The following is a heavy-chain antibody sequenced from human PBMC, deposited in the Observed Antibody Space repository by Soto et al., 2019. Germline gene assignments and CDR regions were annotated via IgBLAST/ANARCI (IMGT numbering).Heavy chain of an antibody. CDR1: GYTFTSYG. D-gene: IGHD2-21*02. Sequence: ASVKVSCKASGYTFTSYGISWVRQAPGQGLEWMGWISAYNGNTNYAQKLQGRVTMTTDTSTSTAYMELRSLRSDDTAVYYCARNDIVVVTAIPVVDYWGQGTLVTVSS. V-gene: IGHV1-18*01. J-gene: IGHJ4*02. CDR3: ARNDIVVVTAIPVVDY. CDR2: ISAYNGNT.